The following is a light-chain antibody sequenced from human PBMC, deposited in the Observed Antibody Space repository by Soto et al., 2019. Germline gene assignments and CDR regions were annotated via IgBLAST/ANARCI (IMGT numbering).Light chain of an antibody. Sequence: IQLTQSPSSLSASVGDRVTSTCRASQGINKSLAWYQQRPGKAPQLLVYGASTLHGGVPSRFSGSGSGTDFTLTISRLQPEEFATYDCQHLTNFRFTFGQGTKLDIK. J-gene: IGKJ2*01. CDR1: QGINKS. CDR2: GAS. CDR3: QHLTNFRFT. V-gene: IGKV1-9*01.